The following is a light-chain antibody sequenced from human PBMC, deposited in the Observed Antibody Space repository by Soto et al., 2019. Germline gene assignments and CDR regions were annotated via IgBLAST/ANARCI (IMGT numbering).Light chain of an antibody. Sequence: QSVLTRPASVSGYPGQSISISCTGASSDVGAYNYVAWCQQHPGKGPKLLIYDVSNRPSGFSSRFSGSKPGNTASLTISGLRAEDEADYFCSSYTTSSTYVFGTGTKVTVL. CDR3: SSYTTSSTYV. CDR2: DVS. V-gene: IGLV2-14*01. J-gene: IGLJ1*01. CDR1: SSDVGAYNY.